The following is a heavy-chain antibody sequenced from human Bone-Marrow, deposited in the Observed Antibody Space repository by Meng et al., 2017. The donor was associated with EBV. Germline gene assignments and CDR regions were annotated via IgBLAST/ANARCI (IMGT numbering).Heavy chain of an antibody. CDR3: ARVGSDYVIDY. J-gene: IGHJ4*02. CDR2: IYYSGST. Sequence: QVQLQESGPGLVKPSETLSLTCTVSGGSISSYYWSWIRQPPGKGLEWIGYIYYSGSTNYNPSLKSRVTISVDTSKNQFSLKLSSVTAADTAVYYCARVGSDYVIDYWGQGTRVTVSS. V-gene: IGHV4-59*01. D-gene: IGHD4-17*01. CDR1: GGSISSYY.